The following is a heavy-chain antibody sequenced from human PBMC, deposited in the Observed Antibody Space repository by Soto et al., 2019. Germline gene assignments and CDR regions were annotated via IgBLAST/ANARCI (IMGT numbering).Heavy chain of an antibody. CDR2: IYYSGST. CDR1: GGSISSGGYY. J-gene: IGHJ5*02. V-gene: IGHV4-31*03. Sequence: QVQLQESGPELVKPSQTLSLTCTVYGGSISSGGYYWSWIRQQPVKGLERIVYIYYSGSTYYNPSLKSRVTISVYTSKNQSSLKLSSFTSADTAVYYCARSVLPWGQGTLVTVS. CDR3: ARSVLP.